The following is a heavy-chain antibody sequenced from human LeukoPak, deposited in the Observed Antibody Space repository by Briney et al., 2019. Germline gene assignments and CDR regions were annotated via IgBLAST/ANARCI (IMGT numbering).Heavy chain of an antibody. J-gene: IGHJ4*02. V-gene: IGHV4-39*01. CDR1: GGSISSSSYY. Sequence: PSETLSLTCTVSGGSISSSSYYWGWIRQPPGKGLERIGSIYYSGRTYYNPSLKSRVTISVDTSKNQFSLKLSSVTAADTAVYYCARVGQSLDEVDYWGQGTLPTVSS. CDR3: ARVGQSLDEVDY. D-gene: IGHD1-26*01. CDR2: IYYSGRT.